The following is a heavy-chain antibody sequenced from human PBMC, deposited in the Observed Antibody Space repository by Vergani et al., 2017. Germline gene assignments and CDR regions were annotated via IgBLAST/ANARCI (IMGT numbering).Heavy chain of an antibody. CDR3: AREGKRGARGWFDP. V-gene: IGHV1-18*04. J-gene: IGHJ5*02. D-gene: IGHD1-26*01. Sequence: QVQLVQSGAEVKKPGASVKVSCKASGYTFTGYYMHWVRQAPGQGLEWMGWISVYNANTNYAQNLQGRVTMTTDTSTSTAYMELRSLRSDDTAVYYCAREGKRGARGWFDPWGQGTLVTVSS. CDR1: GYTFTGYY. CDR2: ISVYNANT.